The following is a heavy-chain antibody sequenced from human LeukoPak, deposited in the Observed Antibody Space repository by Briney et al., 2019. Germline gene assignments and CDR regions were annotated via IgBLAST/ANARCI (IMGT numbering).Heavy chain of an antibody. V-gene: IGHV3-30*18. CDR3: AKDMPVLLWFGELTQDYGMDV. D-gene: IGHD3-10*01. CDR1: GFTFSSYG. CDR2: ISYDGSNK. J-gene: IGHJ6*02. Sequence: GTSLRLSCAASGFTFSSYGMHWVRQAPGKGLEWVAVISYDGSNKYYADSVKGRFTISRDNSKNTLYLQMNSLRAEDTAVYYCAKDMPVLLWFGELTQDYGMDVWGQGTTVTVSS.